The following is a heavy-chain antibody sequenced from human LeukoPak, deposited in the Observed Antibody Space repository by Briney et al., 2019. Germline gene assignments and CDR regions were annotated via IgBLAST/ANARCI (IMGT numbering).Heavy chain of an antibody. V-gene: IGHV3-23*01. D-gene: IGHD6-13*01. CDR1: GFTFSSHA. CDR2: ISHSGAGT. CDR3: AKWVWLQRVVGDY. Sequence: PGGSLRLSCAASGFTFSSHAMGWVRQAPGKGLEWVSSISHSGAGTYYADSVKGRFTISRDNSKNTLHLQMDSLRAEDTAVYYCAKWVWLQRVVGDYWGQGTLVTVSS. J-gene: IGHJ4*02.